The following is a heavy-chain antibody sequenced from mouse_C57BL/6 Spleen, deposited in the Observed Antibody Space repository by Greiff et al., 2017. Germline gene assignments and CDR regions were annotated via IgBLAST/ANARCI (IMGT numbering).Heavy chain of an antibody. CDR3: ARPDWYSGYFDV. J-gene: IGHJ1*03. D-gene: IGHD1-1*02. V-gene: IGHV1-18*01. Sequence: EVQGVESGPELVKPGASVKIPCKASGYTFTDYNMDWVKQSHGKSLEWIGDINPNNGGPSYNQKFKGKAPLTVNKSSSTAYMELRSLTSEDTAVYYCARPDWYSGYFDVWGKGTTVTVSS. CDR2: INPNNGGP. CDR1: GYTFTDYN.